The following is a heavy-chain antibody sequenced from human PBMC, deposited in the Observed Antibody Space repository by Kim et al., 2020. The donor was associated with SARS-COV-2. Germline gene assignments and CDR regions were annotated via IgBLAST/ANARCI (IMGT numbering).Heavy chain of an antibody. D-gene: IGHD6-19*01. Sequence: QKFQGRVTMTRNTSISTAYMELSSLRSEDTAVYYCARGLGVAVAGPEFDPWGQGTLVTVSS. J-gene: IGHJ5*02. V-gene: IGHV1-8*01. CDR3: ARGLGVAVAGPEFDP.